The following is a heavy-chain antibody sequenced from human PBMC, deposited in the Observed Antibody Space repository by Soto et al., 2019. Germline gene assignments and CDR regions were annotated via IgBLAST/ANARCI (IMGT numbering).Heavy chain of an antibody. D-gene: IGHD4-4*01. J-gene: IGHJ6*02. CDR1: GGSISSYY. Sequence: PSETLSLTCTVSGGSISSYYWSWIRQPPGKGLEWIGYIYYSGSTNYNPSLKSRVTISVDTSKNQFSLKLSSVTAADTAVYYCARGDLDYSNYEYYYYGMDVWGQGTTVTVSS. CDR3: ARGDLDYSNYEYYYYGMDV. V-gene: IGHV4-59*01. CDR2: IYYSGST.